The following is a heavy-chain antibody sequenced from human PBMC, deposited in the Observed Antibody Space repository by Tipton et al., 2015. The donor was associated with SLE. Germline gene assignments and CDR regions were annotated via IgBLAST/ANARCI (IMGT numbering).Heavy chain of an antibody. CDR3: ARGYLRRRIDY. V-gene: IGHV4-61*08. J-gene: IGHJ4*01. D-gene: IGHD1-14*01. Sequence: TLSLTCTVSGDSLSSSDYCWSWIRLPPGKGLEWIGYISYTGSTNYNPSLKSRVTISVDTSRNQFSLTLSSVTAADTAVYYCARGYLRRRIDYWGLGTLVTVSS. CDR1: GDSLSSSDYC. CDR2: ISYTGST.